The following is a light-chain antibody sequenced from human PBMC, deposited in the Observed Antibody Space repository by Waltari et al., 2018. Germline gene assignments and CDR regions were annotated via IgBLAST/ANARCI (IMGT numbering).Light chain of an antibody. CDR1: EGISTY. CDR2: GAS. J-gene: IGKJ4*01. CDR3: QQLDKYPLT. Sequence: IQLTQSPSSLSASVGDKVIITCRASEGISTYLAWYQQQPGKAPTLLIYGASTLQSGVPSRFSGSGSGTDFTLTIRSLQPGDFATYYCQQLDKYPLTFGGGTKVEIK. V-gene: IGKV1-9*01.